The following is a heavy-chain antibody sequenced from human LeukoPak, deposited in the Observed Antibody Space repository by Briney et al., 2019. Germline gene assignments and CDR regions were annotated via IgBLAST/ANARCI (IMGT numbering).Heavy chain of an antibody. J-gene: IGHJ5*02. V-gene: IGHV3-21*04. CDR2: ISSRSGDI. Sequence: GGSLRLSCAASGFTFSSYSMNWVRQAPGKGLEWVSSISSRSGDIYYADSVEGRFTISRDNAKNSLYLQMNSLRAEDTAVYYCARGSARWFDPWGQGTLVTVSS. CDR3: ARGSARWFDP. CDR1: GFTFSSYS.